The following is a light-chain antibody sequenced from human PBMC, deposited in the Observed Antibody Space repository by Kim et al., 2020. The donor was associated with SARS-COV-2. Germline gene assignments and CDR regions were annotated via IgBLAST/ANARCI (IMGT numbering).Light chain of an antibody. CDR3: QTWDSTSVV. CDR1: KLGDKY. V-gene: IGLV3-1*01. Sequence: SVSPGQTAIITCSGDKLGDKYSCWYQQKPGQSPVLFIYQDTKRPSGIPERFSGSNSGNTATLTISGTQAMDEADYYCQTWDSTSVVFGGGTKLTVL. J-gene: IGLJ2*01. CDR2: QDT.